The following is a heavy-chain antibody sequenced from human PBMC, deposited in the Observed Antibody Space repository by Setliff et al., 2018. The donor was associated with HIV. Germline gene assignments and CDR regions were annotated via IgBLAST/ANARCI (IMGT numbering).Heavy chain of an antibody. J-gene: IGHJ4*02. CDR2: ITHSGSN. CDR1: GGSFSGYY. CDR3: ARGTWIQLSALALFDY. Sequence: SETLSLTCAVYGGSFSGYYWTWIRQPPGKGLEWIGEITHSGSNNYNPSLETRVTISVDTSKNQFSLKLNSVTAADTAVYYCARGTWIQLSALALFDYWGQGTLVTVSS. V-gene: IGHV4-34*01. D-gene: IGHD5-18*01.